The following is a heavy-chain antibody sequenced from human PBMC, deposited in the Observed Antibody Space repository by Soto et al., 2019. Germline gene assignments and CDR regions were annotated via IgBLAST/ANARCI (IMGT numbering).Heavy chain of an antibody. J-gene: IGHJ4*02. CDR2: ISGSGDST. V-gene: IGHV3-23*01. CDR1: GFTFSVYA. D-gene: IGHD3-10*01. Sequence: EVRLLESGGGLVQPGGSMRLSCAASGFTFSVYAMSWVRQAPGTWLEWVSGISGSGDSTHYADSVKGRFTVSRDNSKSMLYLQTNSLRAEDTALYYCAKALYGGFTYWGQGTLVTVSS. CDR3: AKALYGGFTY.